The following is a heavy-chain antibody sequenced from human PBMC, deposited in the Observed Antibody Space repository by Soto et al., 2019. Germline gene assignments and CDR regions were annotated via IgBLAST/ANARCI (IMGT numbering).Heavy chain of an antibody. Sequence: PGGSRRLSCAASGFTFSSYGMHWVRQAPGKGLEWVTFISNDGRNEYYADSVKGRFTISRDNSKNTLYLQMNSLRLDDTAVFYCARERGSGRLDYWGRGTLVTVSS. CDR3: ARERGSGRLDY. CDR1: GFTFSSYG. CDR2: ISNDGRNE. J-gene: IGHJ4*02. D-gene: IGHD6-19*01. V-gene: IGHV3-33*01.